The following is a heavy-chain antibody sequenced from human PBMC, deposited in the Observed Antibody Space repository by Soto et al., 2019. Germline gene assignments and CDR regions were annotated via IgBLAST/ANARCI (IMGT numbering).Heavy chain of an antibody. V-gene: IGHV3-7*01. CDR2: IKQDGSEK. CDR1: GFTFSSYW. CDR3: ARYKDYDSSGYYYGGWFDP. D-gene: IGHD3-22*01. J-gene: IGHJ5*02. Sequence: EVQLVESGGGLVQPGGSLRLSCAASGFTFSSYWMSWVRQAPGKGLEWVANIKQDGSEKYCVDSVKGRFTISRDNAKNSLYLKMNSLRAEDTAVYYCARYKDYDSSGYYYGGWFDPWGQGTLVTVSS.